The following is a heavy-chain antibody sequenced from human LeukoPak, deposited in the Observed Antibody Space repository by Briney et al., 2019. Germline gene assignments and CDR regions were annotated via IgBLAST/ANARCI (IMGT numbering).Heavy chain of an antibody. V-gene: IGHV1-46*01. D-gene: IGHD2-2*01. J-gene: IGHJ6*03. Sequence: GASVKVSCEASGYTFTSYAMNWVRQAPGQGLEWMGIINPSGGSTSYAQKFQGRVTMTRDMSTSTVYMELSSLRSEDTAVYYCARGYCSSTSCYAPDFHYYYMDVWGNGTTVTVSS. CDR3: ARGYCSSTSCYAPDFHYYYMDV. CDR2: INPSGGST. CDR1: GYTFTSYA.